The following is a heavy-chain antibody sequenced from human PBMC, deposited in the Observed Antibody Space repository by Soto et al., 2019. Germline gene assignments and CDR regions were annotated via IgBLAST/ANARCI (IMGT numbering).Heavy chain of an antibody. D-gene: IGHD4-17*01. CDR1: GFTFDDYT. CDR2: ISWDGGST. V-gene: IGHV3-43*01. J-gene: IGHJ5*02. CDR3: AKDGNMETTAAPNWFDP. Sequence: EVQLVESGGVVVQPGGSLRLSCAASGFTFDDYTMHWVRQAPGKGLEWVSLISWDGGSTYYADSVKGRFTISRDNSKNSLYLQMNSLRTEDTALYDCAKDGNMETTAAPNWFDPWGQGTLVTVSS.